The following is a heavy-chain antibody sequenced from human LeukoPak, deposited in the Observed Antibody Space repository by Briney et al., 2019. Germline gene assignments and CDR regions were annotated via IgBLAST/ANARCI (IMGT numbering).Heavy chain of an antibody. D-gene: IGHD3-10*01. CDR3: AKDRSYSGFSGRGAYFDC. J-gene: IGHJ4*02. CDR2: ITGGGGST. CDR1: GFTFSSYA. V-gene: IGHV3-23*01. Sequence: GGSLRLSCAASGFTFSSYAMSWVRQAPGKGLEWVSAITGGGGSTYYADSVKGRFTISRDNSKNTLYLQMNSLRAEDTAVYYCAKDRSYSGFSGRGAYFDCWGQGTLVTVSS.